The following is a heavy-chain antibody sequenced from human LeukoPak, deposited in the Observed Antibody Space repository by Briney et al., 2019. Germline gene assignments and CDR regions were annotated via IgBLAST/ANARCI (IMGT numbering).Heavy chain of an antibody. J-gene: IGHJ4*02. D-gene: IGHD5-18*01. CDR3: ASRGYTYGHFGY. CDR2: IYYSGST. CDR1: GGSISSGGYY. V-gene: IGHV4-31*03. Sequence: SQTLSLTCTVSGGSISSGGYYWSWIRQHPGKGLEWIGYIYYSGSTYYSPSLKSRVTISVDTSKNQFSLKLSSVTAADTAMYYCASRGYTYGHFGYWGPGTLVTVSS.